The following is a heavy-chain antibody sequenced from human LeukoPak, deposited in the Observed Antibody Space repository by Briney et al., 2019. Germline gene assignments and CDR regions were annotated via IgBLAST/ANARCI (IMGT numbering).Heavy chain of an antibody. Sequence: GESLKISCKGSGYNFTSYWIGWVRQMPGKGLEWMGIIYPGDSDTRYSPSFQGQVTISADKPISTAYLQWSSLKASDTAMYYCARQVYYDSSGYREYFDYWGQGTLVTVSS. CDR3: ARQVYYDSSGYREYFDY. V-gene: IGHV5-51*01. CDR1: GYNFTSYW. J-gene: IGHJ4*02. D-gene: IGHD3-22*01. CDR2: IYPGDSDT.